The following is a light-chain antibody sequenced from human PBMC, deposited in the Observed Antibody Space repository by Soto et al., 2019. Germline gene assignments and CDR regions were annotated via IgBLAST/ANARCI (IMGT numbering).Light chain of an antibody. CDR1: QVISTS. V-gene: IGKV1-9*01. Sequence: GESVTITCRASQVISTSLAWYQVKPEKAPKLLIYAASTLESGVPSRFSATVSGTEFSLTITSLQPEDFATYYCQQLFDSPITFGQGTRLEIK. CDR2: AAS. CDR3: QQLFDSPIT. J-gene: IGKJ5*01.